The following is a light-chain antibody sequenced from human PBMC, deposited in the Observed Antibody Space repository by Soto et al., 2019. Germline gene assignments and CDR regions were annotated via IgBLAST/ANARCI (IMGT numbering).Light chain of an antibody. CDR2: VNSDGSH. CDR3: QTWGTGIRV. CDR1: SGHSDYA. V-gene: IGLV4-69*01. Sequence: QLVLTQSPSASASLGASVKLTCTLSSGHSDYAIAWHQQQPEKGPRYLMKVNSDGSHTKGDGIPDRFSGSSSGAERYLTISSLQSVDEADYYCQTWGTGIRVFGGGTKLTVL. J-gene: IGLJ3*02.